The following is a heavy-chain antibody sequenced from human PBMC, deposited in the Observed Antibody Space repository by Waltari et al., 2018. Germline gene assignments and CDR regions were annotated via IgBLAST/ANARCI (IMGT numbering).Heavy chain of an antibody. J-gene: IGHJ5*02. D-gene: IGHD1-26*01. CDR1: GNTSNSYY. CDR3: ARDRGGTYYRINCFDP. CDR2: LNPSGAST. Sequence: QVQLVQSGAEVKKPGASVKLSCKSSGNTSNSYYVHWVRQAPGQGLEWMGVLNPSGASTSYAQNFQGRVTMTRDTSTSTVYMELSGLISDDTAVYYCARDRGGTYYRINCFDPWGPGTLVTVSA. V-gene: IGHV1-46*02.